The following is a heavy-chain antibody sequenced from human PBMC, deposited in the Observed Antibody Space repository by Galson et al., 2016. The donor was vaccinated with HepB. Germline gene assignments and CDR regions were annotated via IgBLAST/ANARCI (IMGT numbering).Heavy chain of an antibody. CDR3: ARWSRGTGSSLDF. V-gene: IGHV3-21*06. J-gene: IGHJ4*02. D-gene: IGHD3-10*01. Sequence: SLRLSCAASGFTFSSYAIHWVRQVPGKGLEWVSSISSSSLYIYYADSLRGRFTVSRDNSKNSLFLQMNSLGAEDTAIYYCARWSRGTGSSLDFWGQGTLVTVSS. CDR2: ISSSSLYI. CDR1: GFTFSSYA.